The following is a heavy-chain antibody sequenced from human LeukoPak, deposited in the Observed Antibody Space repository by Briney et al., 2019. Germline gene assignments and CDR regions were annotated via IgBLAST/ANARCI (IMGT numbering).Heavy chain of an antibody. D-gene: IGHD1-26*01. J-gene: IGHJ4*02. CDR1: GGSISSYY. V-gene: IGHV4-59*08. Sequence: SETLSLTCTVSGGSISSYYWSWIRQPPGKGLEWIGYIYYSGSTNYNPSLKSRVTISVDTSKNQFSLKLSSVTAADTAVYYCARRPLVGARYYFDYWGQGTLVTVSS. CDR2: IYYSGST. CDR3: ARRPLVGARYYFDY.